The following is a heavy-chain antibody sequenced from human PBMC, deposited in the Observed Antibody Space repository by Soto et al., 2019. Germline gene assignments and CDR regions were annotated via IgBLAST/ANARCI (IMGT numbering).Heavy chain of an antibody. V-gene: IGHV1-8*01. D-gene: IGHD6-19*01. Sequence: QVQLVQSGTEVKSSGASVKVSCKASGYSFTSYDINWLRQATGQGPEWMGWVNPNTGDTGLAQRFQARVTLSSDTSINTAYVEVSSLRLDDRAIYFCARAPRPAAIAVLDHWGQGTLVAVSS. J-gene: IGHJ4*02. CDR3: ARAPRPAAIAVLDH. CDR1: GYSFTSYD. CDR2: VNPNTGDT.